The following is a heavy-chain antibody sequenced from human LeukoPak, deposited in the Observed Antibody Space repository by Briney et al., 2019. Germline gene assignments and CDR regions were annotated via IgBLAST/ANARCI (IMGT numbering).Heavy chain of an antibody. CDR1: GYTFTSYG. CDR2: ISAYNGNT. V-gene: IGHV1-18*01. CDR3: ARDPDIVVVVAARGTMDV. J-gene: IGHJ6*03. Sequence: ASVKVSCKASGYTFTSYGISWVRQAPGQGLEWMGWISAYNGNTNYAQKLQGRVTMTTDTSTSTAYMELRSLRSDDTAVYYCARDPDIVVVVAARGTMDVWGKGTTVTVSS. D-gene: IGHD2-15*01.